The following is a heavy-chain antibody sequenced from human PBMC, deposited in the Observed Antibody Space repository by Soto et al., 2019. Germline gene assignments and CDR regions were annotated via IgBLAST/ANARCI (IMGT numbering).Heavy chain of an antibody. CDR3: ARDVGPKLEREYYFDY. V-gene: IGHV4-59*01. D-gene: IGHD1-1*01. Sequence: SETLSLTCTVSGGSISSYYWSWIRQPPGKGLEWIGYIYYSGSTNYNPSLKSRVTISVDTSKNQFSLKLSSVTAADTAVYYCARDVGPKLEREYYFDYWGQGTLVTVSS. CDR1: GGSISSYY. CDR2: IYYSGST. J-gene: IGHJ4*02.